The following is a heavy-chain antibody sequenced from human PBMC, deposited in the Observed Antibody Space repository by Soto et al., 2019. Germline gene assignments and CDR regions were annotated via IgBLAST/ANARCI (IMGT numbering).Heavy chain of an antibody. J-gene: IGHJ3*02. Sequence: QMRLQESGPGLVKPSGTLSLTCAVSGGHVSSSHWWSWVRQPPGKGLEWIGEIYNGGSTDYSPSLKNRATISIDVSKNQCSLRLPSVTAADTAMYYCARDRGTTQLWLNAFDIWGQGTMVTVSS. CDR3: ARDRGTTQLWLNAFDI. CDR1: GGHVSSSHW. V-gene: IGHV4-4*02. D-gene: IGHD5-18*01. CDR2: IYNGGST.